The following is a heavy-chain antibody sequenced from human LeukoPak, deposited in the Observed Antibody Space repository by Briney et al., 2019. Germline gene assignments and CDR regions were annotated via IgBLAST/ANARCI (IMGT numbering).Heavy chain of an antibody. D-gene: IGHD5-18*01. CDR3: ARDQDTAMVLDAFDI. V-gene: IGHV3-48*01. J-gene: IGHJ3*02. CDR1: GFTFSSYS. Sequence: KPGGSLRLSCAASGFTFSSYSMNWVRQAPGKGLEWVSYTSSSSSTIYYADSVKGRFTISRDNAKNSLYLQMNSLRAEDTAVYYCARDQDTAMVLDAFDIWGQGTMVTVSS. CDR2: TSSSSSTI.